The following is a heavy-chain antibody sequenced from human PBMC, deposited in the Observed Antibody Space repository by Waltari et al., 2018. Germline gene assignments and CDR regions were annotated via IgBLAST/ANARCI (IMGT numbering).Heavy chain of an antibody. CDR1: GGTVSSYA. D-gene: IGHD2-15*01. Sequence: QVQLVQSGAEVKKPGSSVKVSCKAAGGTVSSYAISWVRPAPGQGLEWMGGSIPIFGTANYAQKFQGRVTITADESTSTAYMELSSLRSEDTAVYYCARDDTYCSGGSCYTSFDYWGQGTLVTVSS. CDR3: ARDDTYCSGGSCYTSFDY. CDR2: SIPIFGTA. J-gene: IGHJ4*02. V-gene: IGHV1-69*01.